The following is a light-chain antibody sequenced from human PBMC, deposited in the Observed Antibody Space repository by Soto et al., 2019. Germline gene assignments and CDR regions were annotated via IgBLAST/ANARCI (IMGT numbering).Light chain of an antibody. CDR2: GAS. J-gene: IGKJ4*01. CDR3: QQSYSP. Sequence: EIVLTQSPGTLSLSPGERATLSCRASQSVSSNYLAWYQQKPGQAPRLLIYGASSRATGIPDRFSGSGSGTDFTLTISSLQPEDFATYYCQQSYSPFDGGTKVDNK. CDR1: QSVSSNY. V-gene: IGKV3-20*01.